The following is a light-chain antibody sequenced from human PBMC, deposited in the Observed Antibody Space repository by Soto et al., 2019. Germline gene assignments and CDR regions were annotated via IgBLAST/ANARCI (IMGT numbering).Light chain of an antibody. V-gene: IGKV1-33*01. Sequence: DIQMTQSPSSLSASVGDRVTITCQASQDISNYLNWYQQKPGKAPKLLTYDASNLETGVPSRCSGSGSGTDFTFTISSLQPEDIATYYCQQYDNLPPGFGGGTKVEIK. CDR3: QQYDNLPPG. CDR2: DAS. J-gene: IGKJ4*01. CDR1: QDISNY.